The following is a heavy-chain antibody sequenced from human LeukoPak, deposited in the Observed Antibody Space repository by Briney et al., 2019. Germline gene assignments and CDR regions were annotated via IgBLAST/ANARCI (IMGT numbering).Heavy chain of an antibody. V-gene: IGHV3-21*04. CDR2: ISSSSSYI. J-gene: IGHJ6*02. D-gene: IGHD6-6*01. CDR1: GFTFSSYS. Sequence: GGSLRLSCAASGFTFSSYSMNWVRQAPGNGLEWVSSISSSSSYIYYADSVKGRFTISRDNAKNSLYLQMNSLRAEDTALYYCAKDMEVGMGSSSCSSGLDVWGQGTTVTVSS. CDR3: AKDMEVGMGSSSCSSGLDV.